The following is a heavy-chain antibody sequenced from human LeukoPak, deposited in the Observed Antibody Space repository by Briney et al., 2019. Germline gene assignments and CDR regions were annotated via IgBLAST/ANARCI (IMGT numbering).Heavy chain of an antibody. Sequence: ASVGVSCKASGYTFTSYGISWVRQAPGQGLEWMGWISAYNGNTNYAQKLQGRVTMTTDTSTSTAYMELRSLRSDDTAVYYCARDRVLYCSSTSFYLAYWGQGTLVSVSS. CDR3: ARDRVLYCSSTSFYLAY. CDR1: GYTFTSYG. CDR2: ISAYNGNT. V-gene: IGHV1-18*01. J-gene: IGHJ4*02. D-gene: IGHD2-2*01.